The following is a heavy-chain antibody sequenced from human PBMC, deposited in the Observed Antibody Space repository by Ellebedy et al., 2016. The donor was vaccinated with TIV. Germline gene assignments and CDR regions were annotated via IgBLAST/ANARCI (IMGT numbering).Heavy chain of an antibody. V-gene: IGHV4-61*01. CDR1: GGSVSSGSYY. J-gene: IGHJ4*02. Sequence: MPSETLSLPCTVPGGSVSSGSYYRSWIRQPPVKGLEWIGYIYYSGSTNYNPSLKSRLAISVDTSKNQFSLKRSSVTAADTAVYYCARMSGYCTNGACYNFDYWGQGTLVTVSS. CDR2: IYYSGST. D-gene: IGHD2-8*01. CDR3: ARMSGYCTNGACYNFDY.